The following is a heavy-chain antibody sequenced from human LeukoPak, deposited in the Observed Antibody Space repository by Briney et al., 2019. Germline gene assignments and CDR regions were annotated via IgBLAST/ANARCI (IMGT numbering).Heavy chain of an antibody. CDR1: GVSISNTYYY. CDR3: ARPSGSRWGFDP. J-gene: IGHJ5*02. D-gene: IGHD1-26*01. CDR2: VNYNGYA. Sequence: TSETLSLTCTVSGVSISNTYYYWGWIRQPPGKGLEYIGSVNYNGYAFYNPSLKSRVTISVDTSKNQFSLKPTSVTAADTAVYYCARPSGSRWGFDPWGQGTLVTVSS. V-gene: IGHV4-39*01.